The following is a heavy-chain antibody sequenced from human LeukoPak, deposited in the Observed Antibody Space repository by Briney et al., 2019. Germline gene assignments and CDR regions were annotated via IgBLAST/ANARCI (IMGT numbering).Heavy chain of an antibody. J-gene: IGHJ4*02. V-gene: IGHV3-15*01. CDR1: GFTFSNAW. CDR3: TTDPYYGSGSYWN. CDR2: IKSKTDGGTT. Sequence: GGSLRLSCAASGFTFSNAWMSWVRQAPGKGLEWVGRIKSKTDGGTTDYAAPVKGRFTISRVDSKNTLYLQMNSLKTEDTAVYYCTTDPYYGSGSYWNWGQGTLVTVSS. D-gene: IGHD3-10*01.